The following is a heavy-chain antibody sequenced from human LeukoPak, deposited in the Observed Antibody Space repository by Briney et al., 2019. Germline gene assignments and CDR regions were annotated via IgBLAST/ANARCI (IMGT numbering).Heavy chain of an antibody. CDR3: TRGSHDSSAYYHDY. CDR2: IRSKPNDYAT. V-gene: IGHV3-73*01. Sequence: SGGSLRLSCSASGFTFSGSAMHWVRQASGKGLEWVGRIRSKPNDYATAYGASVNGRFTISRDDSKNTAYLQMNSLKTEDTAVYYCTRGSHDSSAYYHDYWGQGTLVTVSS. D-gene: IGHD3-22*01. J-gene: IGHJ4*02. CDR1: GFTFSGSA.